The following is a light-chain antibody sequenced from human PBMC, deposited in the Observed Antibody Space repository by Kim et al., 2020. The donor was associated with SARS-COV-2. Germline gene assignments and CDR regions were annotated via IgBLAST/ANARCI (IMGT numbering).Light chain of an antibody. CDR2: YNS. CDR3: QVWDSTIDSGV. J-gene: IGLJ3*02. V-gene: IGLV3-21*01. CDR1: NIESKS. Sequence: SYELTQPPSVSVAPGNTARIACGGNNIESKSVQWYQQKPGQAPVLVIYYNSDRPSGVPERFSASNSGNTATLAIRRVEAGDEADYYCQVWDSTIDSGVFGGGTRLTVL.